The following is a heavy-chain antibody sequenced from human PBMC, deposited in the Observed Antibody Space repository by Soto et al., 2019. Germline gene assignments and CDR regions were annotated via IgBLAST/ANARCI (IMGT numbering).Heavy chain of an antibody. D-gene: IGHD1-20*01. CDR3: ARGITLPTPLDY. V-gene: IGHV1-3*01. Sequence: ASVKVSCKASGYTFTSYAMHWLRQAPGQRLEWMGWINAGNGNTKYSQKFQGRVTITRDTSASTAYMELSSLRSEDTAVYYCARGITLPTPLDYWGQGTLVTVSS. CDR2: INAGNGNT. CDR1: GYTFTSYA. J-gene: IGHJ4*02.